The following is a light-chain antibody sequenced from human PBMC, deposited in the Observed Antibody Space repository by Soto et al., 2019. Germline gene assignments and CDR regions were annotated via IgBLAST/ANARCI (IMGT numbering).Light chain of an antibody. CDR3: SSYAASNNFYFV. J-gene: IGLJ3*02. CDR1: SSDVGGYNY. Sequence: QSALTQPPSASGSPGQSVTISCTGTSSDVGGYNYVSWYQQYPGRAPKLMIYEVTKRPSGVPDRFSGSKSGNTASLTVSGLQAEDEAAYHCSSYAASNNFYFVFGGGTTLTVL. V-gene: IGLV2-8*01. CDR2: EVT.